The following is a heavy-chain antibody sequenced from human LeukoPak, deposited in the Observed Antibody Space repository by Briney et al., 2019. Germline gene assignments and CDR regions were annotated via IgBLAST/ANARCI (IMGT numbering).Heavy chain of an antibody. CDR1: GYSISSGYY. J-gene: IGHJ5*02. CDR2: IYYSGST. V-gene: IGHV4-30-4*08. Sequence: SETLSLTCAVSGYSISSGYYWSWIRPPPGKGLEWIGYIYYSGSTYYNPSLKSRVTISVDTSKNQFSLKLSSVTAADTAVYYCARVAYIGDWFDPWGQGTLVTVSS. CDR3: ARVAYIGDWFDP. D-gene: IGHD3-16*01.